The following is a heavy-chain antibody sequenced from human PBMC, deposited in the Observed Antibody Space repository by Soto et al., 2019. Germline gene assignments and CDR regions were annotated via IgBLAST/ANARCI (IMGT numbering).Heavy chain of an antibody. Sequence: GGSLRLSCAASGFTFSNAWMSWVRQAPGKGLEWVGRIKSKTDGGTTDYAAPVKGRFTISRDDSKNTLYLQMNSLKTEDTAVYYCTTDLIRNYGDHPTVFDYWGQGTLVTVSS. CDR3: TTDLIRNYGDHPTVFDY. CDR2: IKSKTDGGTT. CDR1: GFTFSNAW. D-gene: IGHD4-17*01. J-gene: IGHJ4*02. V-gene: IGHV3-15*01.